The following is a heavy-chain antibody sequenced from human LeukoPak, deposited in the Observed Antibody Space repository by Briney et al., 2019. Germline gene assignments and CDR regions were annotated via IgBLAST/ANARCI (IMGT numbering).Heavy chain of an antibody. V-gene: IGHV3-7*03. D-gene: IGHD3-10*01. J-gene: IGHJ4*02. CDR2: IKQDGSEK. Sequence: GGSLRLSCAASGFTFSSYWMSWVRKAPGKGLEWVANIKQDGSEKYYVDSVKGRFTISRDNAKNSLYLQMNSLRAEDTAVYYCAREYYYGSGSYSLDYWGQGTLVTVSS. CDR3: AREYYYGSGSYSLDY. CDR1: GFTFSSYW.